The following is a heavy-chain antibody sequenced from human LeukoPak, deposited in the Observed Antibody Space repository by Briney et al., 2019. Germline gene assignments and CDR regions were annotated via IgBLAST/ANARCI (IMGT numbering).Heavy chain of an antibody. Sequence: ASVKVSCKASGYTFTNYDINWVRQAPGQGLEWMGWIGTYNGHTNYAQRLQGRITLTTDTSTSTAYMELRSLRSDDTAVYYCARVDSASPHELDYWGQGTLVTVSS. CDR1: GYTFTNYD. CDR3: ARVDSASPHELDY. D-gene: IGHD3-22*01. CDR2: IGTYNGHT. V-gene: IGHV1-18*01. J-gene: IGHJ4*02.